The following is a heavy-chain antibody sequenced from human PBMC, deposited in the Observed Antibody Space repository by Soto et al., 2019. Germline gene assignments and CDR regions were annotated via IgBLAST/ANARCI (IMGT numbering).Heavy chain of an antibody. V-gene: IGHV1-69*13. J-gene: IGHJ6*02. D-gene: IGHD3-10*01. CDR1: RGAFSSNS. CDR2: IIPIFGTA. Sequence: SVKPSCKAPRGAFSSNSISWVRQAPGQGLEWMGEIIPIFGTANYAQKFQGRVTITADESTSTANMELSSLISEYTAVYYCARGRDGMDVWGQGTTVTVSS. CDR3: ARGRDGMDV.